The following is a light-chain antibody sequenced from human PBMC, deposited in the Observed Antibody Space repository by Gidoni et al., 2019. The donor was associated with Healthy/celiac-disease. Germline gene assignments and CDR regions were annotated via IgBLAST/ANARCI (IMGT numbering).Light chain of an antibody. J-gene: IGLJ2*01. V-gene: IGLV1-47*01. Sequence: QSVLTQPPSASGTPGQRVTTSCSGSSPNIGSNYVYWYQQHPGTAPKLLIYRNNQRPSGVPDRFSGSKSGTSASLAISGLRSEDEADYYCAAWDDSLSGVVFGGGTKLTVL. CDR1: SPNIGSNY. CDR2: RNN. CDR3: AAWDDSLSGVV.